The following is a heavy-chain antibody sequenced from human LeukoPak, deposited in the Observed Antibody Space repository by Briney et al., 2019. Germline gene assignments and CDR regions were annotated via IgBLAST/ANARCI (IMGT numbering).Heavy chain of an antibody. Sequence: ASVKVSCKASGGTFSSYTISWVRQAPGQGLEWMGIINPSGGSTSYAQKFQGRVTMTRDTSTSTVYMELSSLRSEDTAVYYCARDVGKPKGSGGVWFGSRHTYYFDYWGQGTLVTVSS. CDR2: INPSGGST. CDR3: ARDVGKPKGSGGVWFGSRHTYYFDY. V-gene: IGHV1-46*01. CDR1: GGTFSSYT. J-gene: IGHJ4*02. D-gene: IGHD3-10*01.